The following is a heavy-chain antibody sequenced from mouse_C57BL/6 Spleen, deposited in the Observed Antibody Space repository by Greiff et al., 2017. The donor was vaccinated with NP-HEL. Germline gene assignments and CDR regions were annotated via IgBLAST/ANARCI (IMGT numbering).Heavy chain of an antibody. J-gene: IGHJ3*01. D-gene: IGHD2-4*01. Sequence: KLVESEGGLVQPGSSMKLSCTASGFTFSDYYMAWVRQVPEKGLEWVANINYDGSSTYYLDSLKSRFIISRDNAKNILYLQMSSLKSEDTATYYCARVHYDYAWFAYWGQGTLVTVSA. CDR2: INYDGSST. V-gene: IGHV5-16*01. CDR3: ARVHYDYAWFAY. CDR1: GFTFSDYY.